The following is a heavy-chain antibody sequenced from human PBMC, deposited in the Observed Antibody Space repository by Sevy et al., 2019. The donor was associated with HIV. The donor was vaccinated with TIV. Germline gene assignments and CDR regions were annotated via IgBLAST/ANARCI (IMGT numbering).Heavy chain of an antibody. D-gene: IGHD5-12*01. J-gene: IGHJ6*02. CDR1: GYSFTHYW. V-gene: IGHV5-51*01. CDR3: ARLTGYEPYSYFALDV. CDR2: IYPGDSDP. Sequence: GESLKISCEGSGYSFTHYWIAWVRQIPGKGLEWMGFIYPGDSDPTYSPSFQGQVTISADKSINKAYLQWSRLKASDTAMYYCARLTGYEPYSYFALDVWGQGTTVTVSS.